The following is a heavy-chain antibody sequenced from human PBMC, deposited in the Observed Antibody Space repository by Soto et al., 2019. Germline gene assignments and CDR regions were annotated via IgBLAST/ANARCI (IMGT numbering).Heavy chain of an antibody. CDR2: IWYDGSNK. V-gene: IGHV3-33*01. CDR3: ARDNPSRYFDWLYYYGMDV. Sequence: PGGSLRLSCAASGFTFSSYGMHWVRQAPGKGLEWVAVIWYDGSNKYYADSVKGRFTISRDNSKNTLYLQMNSLRAEDTAVYYCARDNPSRYFDWLYYYGMDVWGQGTTVTVSS. J-gene: IGHJ6*02. D-gene: IGHD3-9*01. CDR1: GFTFSSYG.